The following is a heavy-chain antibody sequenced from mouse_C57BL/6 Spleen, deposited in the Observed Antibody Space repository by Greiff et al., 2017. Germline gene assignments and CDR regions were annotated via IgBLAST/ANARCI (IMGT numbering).Heavy chain of an antibody. V-gene: IGHV1-82*01. D-gene: IGHD1-1*01. CDR2: IYPGDGDT. J-gene: IGHJ1*03. Sequence: VQLQESGPELVKPGASVKISCKASGYAFSSSWMNWVKQRPGKGLEWIGRIYPGDGDTNYNGKFKGKATLTADKSSSTAYMQLSSLTSEDSAVYFCARSGGYYYGSSLNWYFDVWGTGTTVTVSS. CDR1: GYAFSSSW. CDR3: ARSGGYYYGSSLNWYFDV.